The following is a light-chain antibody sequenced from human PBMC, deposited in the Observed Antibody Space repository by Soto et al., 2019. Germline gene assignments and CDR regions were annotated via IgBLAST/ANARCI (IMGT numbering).Light chain of an antibody. CDR3: GTWDSSLSANWV. Sequence: QSVLTQPPSVSAAPGQKVTISCSGSSSNIGNNYVSWYQQLPGTAPKLLIYDNNKRPSGIPDRFSGSKSGTSATLGITRLQPGDEADYYCGTWDSSLSANWVFGGGTQLTVL. V-gene: IGLV1-51*01. J-gene: IGLJ3*02. CDR2: DNN. CDR1: SSNIGNNY.